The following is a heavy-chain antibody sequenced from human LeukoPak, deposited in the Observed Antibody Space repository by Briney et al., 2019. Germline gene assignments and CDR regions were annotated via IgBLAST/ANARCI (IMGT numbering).Heavy chain of an antibody. CDR3: ARKDYGGTYNWFDP. CDR1: GFIFDDYG. J-gene: IGHJ5*02. Sequence: RGSLRLSCAASGFIFDDYGMSWVRQAPREGLEWVSGINWNGGSTGYADSVKGRFTISRDNAKNSLYLQMNSLRAEDTALYYCARKDYGGTYNWFDPWGQGTLVTVSS. V-gene: IGHV3-20*04. CDR2: INWNGGST. D-gene: IGHD4-23*01.